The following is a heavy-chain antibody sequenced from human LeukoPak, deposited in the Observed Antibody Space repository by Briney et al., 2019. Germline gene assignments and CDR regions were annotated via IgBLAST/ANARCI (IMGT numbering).Heavy chain of an antibody. CDR1: GFTVSSNY. V-gene: IGHV3-21*01. J-gene: IGHJ3*02. D-gene: IGHD3-10*01. CDR3: ARLQTVGAQNDAFDI. Sequence: PGGSLRLSCAASGFTVSSNYMNWVRQAPGKGLDWVSSISTAGSYIYYADSVKGRFTISRDNSKNSLYLQMNSLRAGDTAVYYCARLQTVGAQNDAFDIWGQGTMVIVSS. CDR2: ISTAGSYI.